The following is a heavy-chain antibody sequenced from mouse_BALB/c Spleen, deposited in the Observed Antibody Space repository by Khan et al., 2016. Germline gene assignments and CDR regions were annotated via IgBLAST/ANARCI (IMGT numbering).Heavy chain of an antibody. Sequence: EVQLQESGPSLVKPSQTLSLTCSVTGDSITSGYWNWIRKFPGNKLEYMGYISYSGSTYYNPSLKSRISITRDTSKNQYYLQLNSVTTEDTATYYCAFYDGYVQTWFAYWGQGTLVTVSA. CDR3: AFYDGYVQTWFAY. CDR1: GDSITSGY. D-gene: IGHD2-3*01. CDR2: ISYSGST. J-gene: IGHJ3*01. V-gene: IGHV3-8*02.